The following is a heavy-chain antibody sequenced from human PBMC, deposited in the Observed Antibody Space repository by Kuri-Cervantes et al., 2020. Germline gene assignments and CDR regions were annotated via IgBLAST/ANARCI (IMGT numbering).Heavy chain of an antibody. CDR2: ISSSSSYI. D-gene: IGHD3-3*01. J-gene: IGHJ4*02. V-gene: IGHV3-21*01. Sequence: GESLKISCAASGFTFSSYSMNWVRQAPGKGLEWVSSISSSSSYIYYADSVKGRFTISRDNAKNSLYLQMNSLRAEGTAVYYCARESWTIFGVVTKGYYFEYWGQGTLVTVSS. CDR3: ARESWTIFGVVTKGYYFEY. CDR1: GFTFSSYS.